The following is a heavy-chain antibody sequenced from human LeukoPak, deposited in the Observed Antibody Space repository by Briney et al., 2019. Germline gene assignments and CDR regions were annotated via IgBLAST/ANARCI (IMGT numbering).Heavy chain of an antibody. CDR2: ISSSSSYI. V-gene: IGHV3-21*01. Sequence: GGFLRLSCAASGFTFSSYSMNWVRQAPGKGLEWVSSISSSSSYIYYADSVKGRFTISRDNAKNSLYLQMNSLRAEDTAVYYCTRLRYFDWLLYQGEFDYWGQGTLVTVSS. CDR1: GFTFSSYS. D-gene: IGHD3-9*01. J-gene: IGHJ4*02. CDR3: TRLRYFDWLLYQGEFDY.